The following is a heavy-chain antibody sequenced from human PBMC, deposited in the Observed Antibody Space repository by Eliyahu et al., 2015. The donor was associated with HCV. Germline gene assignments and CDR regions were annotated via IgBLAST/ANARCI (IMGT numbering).Heavy chain of an antibody. V-gene: IGHV4-39*01. CDR2: IYYSGST. D-gene: IGHD7-27*01. Sequence: KPSETLSLTCTVSGGSISSSSYYWGWIRQPPGKGLEWIGSIYYSGSTYYNPSLKSRVTISVDTSKNQFSLKLSSVTAADTAVYYCAITELTGNAFDIWGQGTMVTVSS. CDR1: GGSISSSSYY. CDR3: AITELTGNAFDI. J-gene: IGHJ3*02.